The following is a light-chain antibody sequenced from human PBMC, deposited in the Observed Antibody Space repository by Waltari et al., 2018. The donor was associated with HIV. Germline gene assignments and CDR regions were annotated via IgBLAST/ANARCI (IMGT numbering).Light chain of an antibody. V-gene: IGLV3-21*02. Sequence: SYVLAQPPSVSVAPGQTARLTCGGDKIGSKSVHWYQRKPGQAPLLVVYDDSDRPSGIPERFSGSNSGNTATLTISRVEAGDEADYYCQVWDSSSDDWVFGGGTKVTVL. CDR3: QVWDSSSDDWV. CDR2: DDS. CDR1: KIGSKS. J-gene: IGLJ3*02.